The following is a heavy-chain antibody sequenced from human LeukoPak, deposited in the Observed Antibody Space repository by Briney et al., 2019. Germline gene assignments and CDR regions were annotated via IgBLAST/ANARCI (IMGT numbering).Heavy chain of an antibody. V-gene: IGHV4-61*02. Sequence: SETLSLTCTVSGGSISSGSYYWSWIRQPAGKGLEWIGRIYTSGSTNYNPSLKSRVTISVDTSKNQFSLKLSSVTAADTAVYYCARDAVTTGYGYWGQGTLVTVSS. J-gene: IGHJ4*02. CDR1: GGSISSGSYY. CDR3: ARDAVTTGYGY. CDR2: IYTSGST. D-gene: IGHD4-17*01.